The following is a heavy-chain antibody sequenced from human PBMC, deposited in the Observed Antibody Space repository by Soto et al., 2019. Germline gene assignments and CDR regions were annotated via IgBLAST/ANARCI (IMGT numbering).Heavy chain of an antibody. CDR3: ARDSSPVPGSMDV. D-gene: IGHD1-1*01. Sequence: AASVKVSCKASGYTFPNYGITWVRQAPGQGLEWMGWINPDSGGTNYAQKFQGWVTMTRDTSSSTVSMEVRRLKSGDTAVYYCARDSSPVPGSMDVWGQGTTVTVSS. CDR1: GYTFPNYG. V-gene: IGHV1-2*04. CDR2: INPDSGGT. J-gene: IGHJ6*02.